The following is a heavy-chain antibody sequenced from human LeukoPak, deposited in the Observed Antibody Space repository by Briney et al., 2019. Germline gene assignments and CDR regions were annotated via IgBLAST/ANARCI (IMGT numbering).Heavy chain of an antibody. CDR1: GASVRSYW. D-gene: IGHD1-26*01. CDR2: IYSTGAT. CDR3: ARQGYTVSYYFLDY. V-gene: IGHV4-4*07. Sequence: SETLSLTCDVSGASVRSYWWGWVRQPAGKGLEWLGRIYSTGATRFNLSLKSRLTLSIDTSTNQFSLKLPSVTAADTAVYFCARQGYTVSYYFLDYWSQGTLVTVSS. J-gene: IGHJ4*02.